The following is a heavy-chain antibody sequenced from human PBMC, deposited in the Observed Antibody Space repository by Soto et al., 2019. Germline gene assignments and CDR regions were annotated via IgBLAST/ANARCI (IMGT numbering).Heavy chain of an antibody. V-gene: IGHV3-23*01. CDR2: FRSSGDDGTT. CDR1: GFTFSSYS. J-gene: IGHJ6*02. CDR3: AKDMLGITGTIRKYYYYYGMDV. Sequence: PGGSLRLSCAASGFTFSSYSMSWVRQAPGKGLEWVSGFRSSGDDGTTYYADSVKGRFTISRDNSKNTLFLQMNSLRAEDTALYYCAKDMLGITGTIRKYYYYYGMDVWGQGTTVTVSS. D-gene: IGHD1-7*01.